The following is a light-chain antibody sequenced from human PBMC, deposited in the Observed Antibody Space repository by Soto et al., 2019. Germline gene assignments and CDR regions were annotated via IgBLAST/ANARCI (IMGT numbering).Light chain of an antibody. CDR3: SSYTGSGTLRL. CDR1: GSDIGTYHY. CDR2: EVS. V-gene: IGLV2-14*01. J-gene: IGLJ1*01. Sequence: QSALTQPASVSGSPGQSITISCTGTGSDIGTYHYVSWYQHHPGKAPKLMIYEVSNRPSGVSNRFSGSKSGNTASLTISGLQAEDEADYYCSSYTGSGTLRLFGTGTKGTVL.